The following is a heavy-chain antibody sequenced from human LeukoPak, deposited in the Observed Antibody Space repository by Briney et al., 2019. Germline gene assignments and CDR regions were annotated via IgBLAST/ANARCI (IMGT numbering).Heavy chain of an antibody. J-gene: IGHJ4*02. V-gene: IGHV3-7*05. CDR2: INQDGSET. CDR1: EFTFSDFW. Sequence: PGGSLRLSCAASEFTFSDFWMTWVRQAPGTGRRWVSHINQDGSETYYVDSVKGRFTISRDNAKNSLYLQMNSLRAEDTAIYYCARGHYGLDQWGQGTLVTVSS. CDR3: ARGHYGLDQ. D-gene: IGHD3-10*01.